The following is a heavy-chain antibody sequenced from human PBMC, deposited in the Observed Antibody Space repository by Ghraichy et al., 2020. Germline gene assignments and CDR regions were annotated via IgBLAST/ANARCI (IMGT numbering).Heavy chain of an antibody. CDR1: GFTFSSYE. CDR2: ISSSGSTI. Sequence: GGSLRLSCAASGFTFSSYEMNWVRQAPGKGLEWVSYISSSGSTIYYADSVKGRFTISRDNAKNSLYLQMNSLRAEETAVYYCARRKIAVAVFDYWGQGTLVTVSS. V-gene: IGHV3-48*03. D-gene: IGHD6-19*01. J-gene: IGHJ4*02. CDR3: ARRKIAVAVFDY.